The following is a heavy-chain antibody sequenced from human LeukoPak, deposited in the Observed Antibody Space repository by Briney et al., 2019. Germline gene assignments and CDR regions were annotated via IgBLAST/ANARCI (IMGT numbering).Heavy chain of an antibody. CDR2: IIPIFGTA. V-gene: IGHV1-69*01. D-gene: IGHD3-9*01. Sequence: SVKVSCKASGSTFSSYAISWVRQAPGQGLEWMGGIIPIFGTANYAQKFQGRVTITADESTSTAYMELSSLRSEDTAVYYCARVSPYDILTGYYPYWGQGTLVTVSS. J-gene: IGHJ4*02. CDR3: ARVSPYDILTGYYPY. CDR1: GSTFSSYA.